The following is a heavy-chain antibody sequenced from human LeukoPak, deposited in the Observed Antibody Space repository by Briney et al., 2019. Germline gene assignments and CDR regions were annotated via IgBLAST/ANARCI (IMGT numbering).Heavy chain of an antibody. V-gene: IGHV3-20*04. D-gene: IGHD3-22*01. Sequence: GGSLRLSCAASGFTFDDYGMSWVRQAPGKGLEWVSGISWNGGSTGYADSVKGRFTISRDNAKNSLYLQMNSLRAEDTALYYCARSSSMIVVVKEIYYYYYMDVWGKGTTVTVSS. CDR3: ARSSSMIVVVKEIYYYYYMDV. CDR1: GFTFDDYG. CDR2: ISWNGGST. J-gene: IGHJ6*03.